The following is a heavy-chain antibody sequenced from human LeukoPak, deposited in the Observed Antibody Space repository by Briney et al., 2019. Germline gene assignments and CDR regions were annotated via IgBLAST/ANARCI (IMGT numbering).Heavy chain of an antibody. CDR3: ATSGSYYDY. J-gene: IGHJ4*02. D-gene: IGHD1-26*01. CDR1: GFTFSSYW. V-gene: IGHV3-7*02. Sequence: GGSLRLSCAASGFTFSSYWMNWVRHAPGKRLEWVANINQDGSEKYYVDSVKGRFTISRDNAKNSLYLRMNSLRAEDTAVYYCATSGSYYDYWGQGTLVTVSS. CDR2: INQDGSEK.